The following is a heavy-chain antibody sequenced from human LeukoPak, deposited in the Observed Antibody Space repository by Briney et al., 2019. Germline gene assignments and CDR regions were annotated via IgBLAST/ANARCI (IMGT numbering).Heavy chain of an antibody. D-gene: IGHD4-17*01. Sequence: SETLSLTCAVYGGSFSGYYWSWIRQPPGKGLEWIGEINHSGSTNYNPSLKSRVTMSVDTSKNQFSLKLSSVTAADTAVYYCARAEGGYGDYDSFDYWGQGTLVTVSS. CDR2: INHSGST. V-gene: IGHV4-34*01. CDR1: GGSFSGYY. CDR3: ARAEGGYGDYDSFDY. J-gene: IGHJ4*02.